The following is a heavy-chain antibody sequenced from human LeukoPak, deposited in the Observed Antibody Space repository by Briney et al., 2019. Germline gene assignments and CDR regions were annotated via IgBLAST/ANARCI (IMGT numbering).Heavy chain of an antibody. CDR1: GYTFTGYY. V-gene: IGHV1-2*02. CDR2: INPNSGGT. D-gene: IGHD3-3*01. Sequence: GASVTVSCKASGYTFTGYYMHWVRQAPGQGLEWMGWINPNSGGTNYAQKFQGRVTMTRDTSISTAYMELSRLRSDDTAVYYCARDFVYDFWSGTSSYWGQGTLVTVSS. J-gene: IGHJ4*02. CDR3: ARDFVYDFWSGTSSY.